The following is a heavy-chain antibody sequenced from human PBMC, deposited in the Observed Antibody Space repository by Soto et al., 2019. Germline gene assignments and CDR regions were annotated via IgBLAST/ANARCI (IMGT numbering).Heavy chain of an antibody. D-gene: IGHD3-3*01. J-gene: IGHJ6*02. CDR1: GFSLSTSGVG. CDR2: IYWDDDK. CDR3: ALLDDFWSGHYGMDV. V-gene: IGHV2-5*02. Sequence: QITLKESGPTLVKPTQTLTLTCTFSGFSLSTSGVGVGWIRQPPGKALEWLALIYWDDDKRYSPSLKSRLTITKDTSRNQVLLTMTNMDPVDTVTYYCALLDDFWSGHYGMDVWGQGTTVTVSS.